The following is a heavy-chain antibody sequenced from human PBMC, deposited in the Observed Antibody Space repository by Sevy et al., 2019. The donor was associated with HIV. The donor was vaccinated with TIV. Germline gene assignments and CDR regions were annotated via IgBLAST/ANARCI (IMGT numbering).Heavy chain of an antibody. CDR1: GGSITSLY. D-gene: IGHD1-26*01. CDR2: IYYNGHI. Sequence: SETLSLTGTVSGGSITSLYWNWIRQPPGKGLEWIANIYYNGHINYNPSLKSRVTLSLDTSKNQFSLRLSSVTAADTAMYYCAGENAWGRGYSWGQGTLVIVSS. J-gene: IGHJ4*02. CDR3: AGENAWGRGYS. V-gene: IGHV4-59*08.